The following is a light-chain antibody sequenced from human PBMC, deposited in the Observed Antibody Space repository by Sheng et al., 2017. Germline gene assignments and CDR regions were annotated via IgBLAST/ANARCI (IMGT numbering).Light chain of an antibody. CDR2: AAS. V-gene: IGKV1-8*01. J-gene: IGKJ1*01. Sequence: AIRMTQSPSSLSASTGDRVTITCRASQGISSYLAWYQQKPGKAPKLLIYAASTLQSGVPSRFSGSGSGTDFTLTISCLQSEDFATYYCQQYYSYPRWTFGQGPRWKSN. CDR1: QGISSY. CDR3: QQYYSYPRWT.